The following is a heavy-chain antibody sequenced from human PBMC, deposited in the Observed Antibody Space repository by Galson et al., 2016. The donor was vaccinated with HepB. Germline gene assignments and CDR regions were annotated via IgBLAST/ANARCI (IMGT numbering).Heavy chain of an antibody. V-gene: IGHV4-61*01. J-gene: IGHJ4*02. CDR1: GGSVTSGSYF. CDR3: ARVHPRAVVLDF. Sequence: LSLTCNVSGGSVTSGSYFWSWIRQPPGKGLEWIGYIYYSGSTNYNPSLKSRITISEGTTKSQFSLKLTSVTAEDTAVYYCARVHPRAVVLDFWGQGILVTVSS. D-gene: IGHD4-23*01. CDR2: IYYSGST.